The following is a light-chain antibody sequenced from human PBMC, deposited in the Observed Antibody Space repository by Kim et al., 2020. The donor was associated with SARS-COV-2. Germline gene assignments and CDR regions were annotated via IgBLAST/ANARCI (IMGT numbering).Light chain of an antibody. CDR2: KAS. CDR1: QSISSW. Sequence: SASVGDRVTITCRASQSISSWLAWYQQKPGKAPKLLIYKASSLESGVPSRFSGSGSGTEFTLPISSLQPDDFATYYCQQYNSYRTFGQGTKVDIK. J-gene: IGKJ1*01. V-gene: IGKV1-5*03. CDR3: QQYNSYRT.